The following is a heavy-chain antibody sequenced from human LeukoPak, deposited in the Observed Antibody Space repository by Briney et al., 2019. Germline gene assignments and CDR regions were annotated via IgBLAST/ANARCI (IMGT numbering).Heavy chain of an antibody. CDR1: GGTFSSYA. CDR2: IIPIFGTA. CDR3: ARDIGALGPLDY. Sequence: SVKVSCKASGGTFSSYAISWVRQAPGQGLEWMGGIIPIFGTANYAQKFQGRVTITTDESTSTAYMELSSLRSEDTAVYYCARDIGALGPLDYWGQGTLVTVSS. D-gene: IGHD1-26*01. J-gene: IGHJ4*02. V-gene: IGHV1-69*05.